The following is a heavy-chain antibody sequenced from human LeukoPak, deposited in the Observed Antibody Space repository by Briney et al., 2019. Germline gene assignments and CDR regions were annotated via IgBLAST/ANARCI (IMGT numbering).Heavy chain of an antibody. CDR2: INAGNGNT. CDR1: GGTFSSYA. Sequence: GASVKVSCKASGGTFSSYAISWVRQAPGQRLEWMGWINAGNGNTKYSQKFQGRVTITRDTSASTAYMELSSLRSEDTAVYYCARVLSYGDFQDDYWGQGTLVTVSS. J-gene: IGHJ4*02. V-gene: IGHV1-3*01. D-gene: IGHD4-17*01. CDR3: ARVLSYGDFQDDY.